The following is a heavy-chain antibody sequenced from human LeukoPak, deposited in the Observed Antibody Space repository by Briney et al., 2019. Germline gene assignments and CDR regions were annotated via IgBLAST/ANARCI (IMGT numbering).Heavy chain of an antibody. Sequence: GSLRLSCAAPGLTFSSFEMNWVRQAPGKGLEWISFIDRSGTTRYYADAVKGRFTISRDNAKNSLHLQMNSLRVEDTAVYYCAKKGSYFDNWGQGILVTVSS. V-gene: IGHV3-48*03. CDR3: AKKGSYFDN. D-gene: IGHD3-10*01. CDR2: IDRSGTTR. CDR1: GLTFSSFE. J-gene: IGHJ4*02.